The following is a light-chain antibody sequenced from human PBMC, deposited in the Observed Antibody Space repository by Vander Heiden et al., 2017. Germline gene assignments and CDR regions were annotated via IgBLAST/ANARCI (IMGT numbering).Light chain of an antibody. CDR3: QHSYSPPYS. V-gene: IGKV1-39*01. Sequence: DIQITPSPSSLSASVGDRVTITCRASQSISTYLQWYQQKPGKAPNLLIYGASSLQSGVPSRFSGSGSGTDFTLTISSLQPEDFATYYCQHSYSPPYSFGLGTNLDIK. CDR1: QSISTY. CDR2: GAS. J-gene: IGKJ2*03.